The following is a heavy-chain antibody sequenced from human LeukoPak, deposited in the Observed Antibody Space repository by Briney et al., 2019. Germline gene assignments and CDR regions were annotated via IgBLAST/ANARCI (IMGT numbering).Heavy chain of an antibody. V-gene: IGHV4-39*07. CDR3: ARGQLGSGSYGRNYYYYYMDV. CDR2: IYTSGST. CDR1: GGSISSSSYY. J-gene: IGHJ6*03. Sequence: PSETLSLTCTVSGGSISSSSYYWGWIRQPPGKGLEWIGRIYTSGSTNYNPSPKSRVTMSVDTSKNQFSLKLSSVTAADTAVYYCARGQLGSGSYGRNYYYYYMDVWGKGTTVTISS. D-gene: IGHD3-10*02.